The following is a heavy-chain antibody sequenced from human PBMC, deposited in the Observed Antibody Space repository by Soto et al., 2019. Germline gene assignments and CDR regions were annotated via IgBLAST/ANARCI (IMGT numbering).Heavy chain of an antibody. CDR3: AKDLGCTNGVCYTRTHY. D-gene: IGHD2-8*01. J-gene: IGHJ4*02. CDR1: GFTFRSYD. V-gene: IGHV3-23*01. Sequence: EVQLLESGGGLVQPGRSLRLSCAASGFTFRSYDMSWVRQAPGKGLEWVSGISGSGGSTYYEDSVEGLITISRDNSKNTRYLQMNSLRDEDTAVYYWAKDLGCTNGVCYTRTHYWGQGTLVTVSS. CDR2: ISGSGGST.